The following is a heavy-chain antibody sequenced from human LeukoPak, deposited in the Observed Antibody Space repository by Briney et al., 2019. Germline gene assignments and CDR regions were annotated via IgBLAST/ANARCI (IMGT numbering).Heavy chain of an antibody. CDR2: IYYSGST. Sequence: SETLSLTCTVSGGSISSYYWSWIRQPPGKGLEWIGYIYYSGSTNYNPSLKSRVTISVDTSKNQFSLKLSSVTAADTAVYYCARAPPNDYGGNFNAFDIWGQGTMVTVSS. J-gene: IGHJ3*02. V-gene: IGHV4-59*01. CDR3: ARAPPNDYGGNFNAFDI. CDR1: GGSISSYY. D-gene: IGHD4-23*01.